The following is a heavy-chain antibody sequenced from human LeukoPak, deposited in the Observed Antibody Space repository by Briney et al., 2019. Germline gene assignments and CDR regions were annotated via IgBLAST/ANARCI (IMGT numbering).Heavy chain of an antibody. Sequence: ASVKVSCKASGGTFSSYAISWVRQAPGQGLEWMGRIIPILGIANYAQKFQGRVTMTRNTSISTAYMELSSLRSEDTAVYYCARTRGDFWSGQTNWFDPWGQGTLVTVSS. D-gene: IGHD3-3*01. CDR1: GGTFSSYA. CDR3: ARTRGDFWSGQTNWFDP. V-gene: IGHV1-69*04. J-gene: IGHJ5*02. CDR2: IIPILGIA.